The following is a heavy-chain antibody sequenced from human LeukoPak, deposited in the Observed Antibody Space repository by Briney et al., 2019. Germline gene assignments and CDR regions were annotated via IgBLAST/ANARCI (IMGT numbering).Heavy chain of an antibody. V-gene: IGHV3-11*03. CDR2: ISSSSFYT. Sequence: PEGSLRLSCAASGFTFSNYQMNWVRQAPGKGLEWVSYISSSSFYTHYADSVKGRFTISRDNAKNSLYLQMNSLRAEDTAVYYCARNRTTTERKGNWFDPWGQGTLVTVSS. CDR1: GFTFSNYQ. J-gene: IGHJ5*02. D-gene: IGHD1-7*01. CDR3: ARNRTTTERKGNWFDP.